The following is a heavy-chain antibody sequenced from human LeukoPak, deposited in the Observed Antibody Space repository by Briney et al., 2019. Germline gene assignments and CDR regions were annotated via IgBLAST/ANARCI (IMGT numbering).Heavy chain of an antibody. V-gene: IGHV4-34*01. Sequence: PSETLSLTCAVYGGSFSGYYWGWIRQPPGKGLEWIGEINHSGSTNYNPSLKSRVTISVDTSKNQFSLKLSSVTAADTAVYYCARSRSMYSSSSGFDYWGQGTLVTVSS. CDR1: GGSFSGYY. D-gene: IGHD6-6*01. J-gene: IGHJ4*02. CDR2: INHSGST. CDR3: ARSRSMYSSSSGFDY.